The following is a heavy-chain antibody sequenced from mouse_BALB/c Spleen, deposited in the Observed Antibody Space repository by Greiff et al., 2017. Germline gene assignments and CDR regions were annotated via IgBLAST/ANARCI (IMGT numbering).Heavy chain of an antibody. CDR2: ISDGGSYT. Sequence: EVMLVESGGGLVKPGGSLKLSCAASGFTFSDYYMYWVRQTPEKRLEWVATISDGGSYTYYPDSVKGRFTISRDNAKNNLYLQMSSLKSEDTAMYYCARGGYEGWFAYWGQGTLVTVSA. CDR3: ARGGYEGWFAY. V-gene: IGHV5-4*02. CDR1: GFTFSDYY. D-gene: IGHD2-14*01. J-gene: IGHJ3*01.